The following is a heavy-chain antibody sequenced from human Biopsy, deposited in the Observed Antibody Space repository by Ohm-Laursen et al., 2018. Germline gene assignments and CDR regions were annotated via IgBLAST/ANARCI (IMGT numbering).Heavy chain of an antibody. V-gene: IGHV4-34*08. CDR3: GNEVHGRDY. J-gene: IGHJ4*02. CDR1: GKTFSDYQ. D-gene: IGHD2-15*01. Sequence: PSETLSLTCAVFGKTFSDYQWSWIRQPPGKGLEWIGQINQAGTTNYNPSLKSRVSISADASKYEFFLRLTSVTAADTAVYLCGNEVHGRDYWGLGAQVTVSS. CDR2: INQAGTT.